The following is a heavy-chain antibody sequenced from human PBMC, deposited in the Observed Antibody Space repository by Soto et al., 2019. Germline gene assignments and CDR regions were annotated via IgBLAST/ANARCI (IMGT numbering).Heavy chain of an antibody. V-gene: IGHV3-30-3*01. Sequence: PGGSLRLSGAASGFTFSGKTMYWVPQAPAKGLEWVAHISPDGSQIFYADSVNGRFTISMNNSKNTLYLLLNSLRAEDTSLCLCATDIADTWLLTSWGQGTLVTVSS. CDR2: ISPDGSQI. CDR3: ATDIADTWLLTS. J-gene: IGHJ5*02. D-gene: IGHD5-12*01. CDR1: GFTFSGKT.